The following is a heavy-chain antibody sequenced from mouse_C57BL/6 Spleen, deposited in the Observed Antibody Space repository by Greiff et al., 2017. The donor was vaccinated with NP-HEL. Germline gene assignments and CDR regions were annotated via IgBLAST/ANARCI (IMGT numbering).Heavy chain of an antibody. J-gene: IGHJ4*01. CDR1: GYAFSSSW. CDR2: IYPGDGDT. V-gene: IGHV1-82*01. Sequence: VNLVESGPELVKPGASVKISCKASGYAFSSSWMNWVKQRPGKGLEWLGRIYPGDGDTNYNGKFKGKATLTADKSSSTAYMQLSSLTSEDSAVYCCARRMKDYAMDYWGQGTSVTVSS. CDR3: ARRMKDYAMDY.